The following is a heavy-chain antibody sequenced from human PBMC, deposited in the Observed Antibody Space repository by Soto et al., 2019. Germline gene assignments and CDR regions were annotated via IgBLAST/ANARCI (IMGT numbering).Heavy chain of an antibody. J-gene: IGHJ5*02. Sequence: PSATLSLTCTVSGGSITDYSWVWLRQPAGKGLEWIGRIFSSGSTNYNPSLKGRITMSVDTSKNQFSLKLNSATATDTAVYFCARDQGVVVTADNWFDPWGHGSLLTVSS. D-gene: IGHD2-21*02. V-gene: IGHV4-4*07. CDR3: ARDQGVVVTADNWFDP. CDR2: IFSSGST. CDR1: GGSITDYS.